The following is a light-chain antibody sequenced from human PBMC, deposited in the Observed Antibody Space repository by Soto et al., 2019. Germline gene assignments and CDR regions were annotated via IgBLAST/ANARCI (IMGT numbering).Light chain of an antibody. Sequence: EIVMTQSPATLSASPVERATFSFRASQSVSSNLAWYQQKPGQAPRLLIYGASIRATGIPARFSGSGSGTEFTLTISTLQSEDFAIYYCQHYNNWPPWTFGQGTKVDIK. CDR2: GAS. J-gene: IGKJ1*01. V-gene: IGKV3-15*01. CDR3: QHYNNWPPWT. CDR1: QSVSSN.